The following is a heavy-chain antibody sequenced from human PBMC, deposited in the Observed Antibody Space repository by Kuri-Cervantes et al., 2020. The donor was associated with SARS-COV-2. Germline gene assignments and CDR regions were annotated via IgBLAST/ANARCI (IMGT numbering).Heavy chain of an antibody. CDR3: ARDRATVTTLNDMDV. V-gene: IGHV1-69*06. D-gene: IGHD4-11*01. CDR2: IIPIFGTA. CDR1: GYSFTSYG. J-gene: IGHJ6*02. Sequence: SVKVSCKASGYSFTSYGISWVRQAPGQGLEWMGGIIPIFGTANYAQKFQGRVTITADKSTSTAYMELSSLRSEDTAVYYCARDRATVTTLNDMDVWGQGTTVTVSS.